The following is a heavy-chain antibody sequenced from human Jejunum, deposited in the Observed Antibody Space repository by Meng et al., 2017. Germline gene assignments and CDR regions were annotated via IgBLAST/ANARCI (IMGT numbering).Heavy chain of an antibody. Sequence: QLHMQDSGLGLGWPSGTLSLTLGVYGGSISSSNRWSWVRQAPGKGLEWIGEMYHGGDTNYNPSLETRVTISTDTSRNEFSLKLRSVTAADTAVYYCARDWGCRDGSCFSGLLEYWGQGILVTVSS. D-gene: IGHD2-15*01. CDR1: GGSISSSNR. J-gene: IGHJ4*02. V-gene: IGHV4-4*02. CDR3: ARDWGCRDGSCFSGLLEY. CDR2: MYHGGDT.